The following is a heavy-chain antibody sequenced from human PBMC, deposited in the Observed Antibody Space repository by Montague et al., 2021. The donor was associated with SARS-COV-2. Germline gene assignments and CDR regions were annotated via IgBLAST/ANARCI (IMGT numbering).Heavy chain of an antibody. V-gene: IGHV6-1*01. Sequence: CAISGDSDCVVEVRRSSVRQTSASRLHQLVMCYYMFEWNNNYAVSVKSRITINPDTSKNQFSLQLNSVAPEDTAVYYCARDVRGLRLVWNYYYYYLDVRGKGTTVTVSS. CDR1: GDSDCVVEVR. CDR2: CYYMFEWNN. J-gene: IGHJ6*03. D-gene: IGHD6-19*01. CDR3: ARDVRGLRLVWNYYYYYLDV.